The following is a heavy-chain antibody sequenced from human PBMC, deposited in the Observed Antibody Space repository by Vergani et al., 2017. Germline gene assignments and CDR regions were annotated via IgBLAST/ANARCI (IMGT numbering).Heavy chain of an antibody. V-gene: IGHV4-61*02. Sequence: QVQLQESGPGLVKPSETLSLTCAVSGFSINTGAYYWSWIRQPAGRGLEWIGRIYTSGSTDYNPSLQSRVTLSVDTSKNQFSLKLTSVTAADTAVYYCARVYSPDYCSNTNCYTFDYWGQGTLVTVSS. D-gene: IGHD2-2*02. CDR1: GFSINTGAYY. CDR2: IYTSGST. CDR3: ARVYSPDYCSNTNCYTFDY. J-gene: IGHJ4*02.